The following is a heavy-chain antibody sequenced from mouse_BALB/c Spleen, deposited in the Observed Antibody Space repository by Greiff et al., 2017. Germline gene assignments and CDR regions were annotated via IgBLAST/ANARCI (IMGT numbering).Heavy chain of an antibody. CDR2: IDPETGGT. J-gene: IGHJ3*01. V-gene: IGHV1-15*01. Sequence: VQLQQSGAELVWPGASVTLSCKASGYTFTDYEMHWVKQTPVHGLEWIGAIDPETGGTAYNQKFKGKATLTADKSSSTAYMELRSLTSEDSAVYYCTRRFAYWGHGTLVTVSA. CDR1: GYTFTDYE. CDR3: TRRFAY.